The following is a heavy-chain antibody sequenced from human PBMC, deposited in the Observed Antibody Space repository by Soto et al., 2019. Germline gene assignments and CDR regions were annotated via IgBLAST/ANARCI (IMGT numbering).Heavy chain of an antibody. V-gene: IGHV5-51*01. CDR1: GYSFPSDW. CDR2: IYPSDSDT. J-gene: IGHJ6*04. CDR3: ARSRLSTTSYYYHHFGMVG. D-gene: IGHD3-3*02. Sequence: GESLKISCKGSGYSFPSDWIGWVRQMPGKGLEWMGSIYPSDSDTRYSPAFQGQVTISADKSIRTAYLQWSSLKASDTATYYCARSRLSTTSYYYHHFGMVGWVEVTTVTVSS.